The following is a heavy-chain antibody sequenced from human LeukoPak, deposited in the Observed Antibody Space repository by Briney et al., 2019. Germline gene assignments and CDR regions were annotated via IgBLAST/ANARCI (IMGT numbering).Heavy chain of an antibody. CDR2: VSDSSNK. CDR1: GFNFSNYA. D-gene: IGHD5-18*01. Sequence: PGGSLRLSCAASGFNFSNYAMTWVRQAPGKGLEWVSTVSDSSNKHYSDSVKGRFTISRDNAGNSLYLQMNSLRDEDTAVYYCARDGLHTAHFDYWGQGTLVTVSS. J-gene: IGHJ4*02. V-gene: IGHV3-69-1*01. CDR3: ARDGLHTAHFDY.